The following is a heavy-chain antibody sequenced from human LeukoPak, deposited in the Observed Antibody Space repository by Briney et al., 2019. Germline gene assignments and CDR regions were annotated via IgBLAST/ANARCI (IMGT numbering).Heavy chain of an antibody. D-gene: IGHD3-16*01. CDR2: IIVGSGAT. CDR1: GFTSTNFA. J-gene: IGHJ4*02. V-gene: IGHV1-58*01. CDR3: AADLSNPRMGASYLDS. Sequence: PGGSLRLSCAASGFTSTNFAVQWVRQARGQRLEWIGWIIVGSGATKCAQDFQERVTITRDLSTSTLYMELRSLTSEDTAVYYCAADLSNPRMGASYLDSWGQGTLVTVSS.